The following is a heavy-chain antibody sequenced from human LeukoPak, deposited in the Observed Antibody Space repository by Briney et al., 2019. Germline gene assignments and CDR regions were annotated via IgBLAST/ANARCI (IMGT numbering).Heavy chain of an antibody. CDR3: ARGNEWAFDY. Sequence: GGSLRLSCAAAGFTFSSYWMHWVRQAPGKGLVWVSRINTDGSSTIYADSVKGRFTISRVNAKNTLYLQMNSLRADDTAVYACARGNEWAFDYWAQGTLVTVSS. CDR1: GFTFSSYW. J-gene: IGHJ4*02. D-gene: IGHD1-26*01. V-gene: IGHV3-74*01. CDR2: INTDGSST.